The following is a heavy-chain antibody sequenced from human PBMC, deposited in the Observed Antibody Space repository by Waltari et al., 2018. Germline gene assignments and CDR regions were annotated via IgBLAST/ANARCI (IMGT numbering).Heavy chain of an antibody. J-gene: IGHJ6*03. CDR3: ARGNWNYGLHYMDV. Sequence: QVQLVQSGAEVKKPGASVKVSCKASGYTFTSSAMHWARQSTGQRLEWMGWINSGNGNTKYSQEFQGRVTITRDTSASTAYMELSSLRSEDMAVYYCARGNWNYGLHYMDVWGKGTTVTVSS. V-gene: IGHV1-3*03. D-gene: IGHD1-7*01. CDR1: GYTFTSSA. CDR2: INSGNGNT.